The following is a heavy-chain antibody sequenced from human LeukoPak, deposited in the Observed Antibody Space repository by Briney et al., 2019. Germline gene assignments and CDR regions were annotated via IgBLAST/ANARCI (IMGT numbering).Heavy chain of an antibody. CDR3: ARYMDTGPDLFDY. V-gene: IGHV1-2*02. Sequence: ASVKVSCKASGYTFTDYYLHWVRQAPGQGLEWMGWINPNSGDTDYAQKFQGRVTMTRDTSISTAYMELSRLRYDDTAVYYCARYMDTGPDLFDYWGQGTLVTVSS. J-gene: IGHJ4*02. CDR1: GYTFTDYY. D-gene: IGHD5-18*01. CDR2: INPNSGDT.